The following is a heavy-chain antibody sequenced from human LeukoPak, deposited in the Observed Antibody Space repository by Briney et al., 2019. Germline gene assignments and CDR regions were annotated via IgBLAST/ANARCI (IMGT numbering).Heavy chain of an antibody. CDR1: GFTFSSYS. CDR2: ISSSSSYI. CDR3: ARDEPYYYDSSGYYPPHY. V-gene: IGHV3-21*01. Sequence: GGSLRLSCAASGFTFSSYSMNWVRQAPGKGLEWVSSISSSSSYIYYADSVKGRFTISRDNAKNSLYLQMNSLRAEDTAVYYCARDEPYYYDSSGYYPPHYWGQGTLVTVSS. J-gene: IGHJ4*02. D-gene: IGHD3-22*01.